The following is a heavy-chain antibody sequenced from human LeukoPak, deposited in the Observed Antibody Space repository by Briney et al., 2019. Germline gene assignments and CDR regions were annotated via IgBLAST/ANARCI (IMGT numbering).Heavy chain of an antibody. CDR3: ARGAVRGGTNFDY. J-gene: IGHJ4*02. D-gene: IGHD3-10*01. Sequence: SQTLSLTCAISGDSVSGSPAVWNWIRQSPSRGLEWLGRAYYRSKWYIDYAVSVKGRITITPDTSKNQFSLQLNSVTPEDTAVYYCARGAVRGGTNFDYWGQGTLVTVSS. CDR1: GDSVSGSPAV. CDR2: AYYRSKWYI. V-gene: IGHV6-1*01.